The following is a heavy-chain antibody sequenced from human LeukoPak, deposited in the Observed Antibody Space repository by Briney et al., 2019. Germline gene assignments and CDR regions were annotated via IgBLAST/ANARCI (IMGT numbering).Heavy chain of an antibody. V-gene: IGHV1-46*01. D-gene: IGHD1-26*01. J-gene: IGHJ4*02. Sequence: GASVKVSCKASGYTFTSYGISWVRQAPGQGLEWMGKINPTGGSTSYAQKFQDRVTITRDTSTSTVYMELSSLRSEDAALYYCARERVGATSAGVDYWGQGTLVTVSS. CDR3: ARERVGATSAGVDY. CDR2: INPTGGST. CDR1: GYTFTSYG.